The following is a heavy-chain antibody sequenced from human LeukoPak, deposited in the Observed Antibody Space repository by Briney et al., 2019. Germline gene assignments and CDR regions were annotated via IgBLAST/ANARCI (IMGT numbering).Heavy chain of an antibody. CDR3: ARGDSFDY. J-gene: IGHJ4*02. Sequence: SETLSLTCTVSGGSIGIYYWSWIRRPPGKGLEWIGYVYFDGSTKYSPSLKSRVSISVDTSKNQFSLRLNSVTAADTAVYYCARGDSFDYWGQGTLVTVSS. D-gene: IGHD3-10*01. CDR1: GGSIGIYY. CDR2: VYFDGST. V-gene: IGHV4-4*09.